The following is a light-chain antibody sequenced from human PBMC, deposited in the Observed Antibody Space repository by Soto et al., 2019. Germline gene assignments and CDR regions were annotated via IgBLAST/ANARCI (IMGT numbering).Light chain of an antibody. CDR3: QQGWT. V-gene: IGKV1-5*01. CDR1: QTISSW. J-gene: IGKJ1*01. Sequence: DIQMTQSPSTLSGSVVDRVTITCRASQTISSWLAWYQQKPWKAPKLLIYDASSLESGVPSRFSGSGSGTEFTLTISSLQPDDFATYYCQQGWTFGQGTKVDIK. CDR2: DAS.